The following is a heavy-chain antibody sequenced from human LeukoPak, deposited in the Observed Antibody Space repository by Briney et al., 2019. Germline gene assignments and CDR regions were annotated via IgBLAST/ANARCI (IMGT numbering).Heavy chain of an antibody. CDR3: ARDLRTQWDYYGQDYYYYGMDV. D-gene: IGHD1-26*01. Sequence: SETLSLTCTVSGGSISSYYWSWIRQPPGKGLEWIGYIYYSGSTNYNPSLKSRVTISVDTSKNQFSLKLSSVTAADTAVYYCARDLRTQWDYYGQDYYYYGMDVWGQGTTVTVSS. CDR1: GGSISSYY. V-gene: IGHV4-59*01. J-gene: IGHJ6*02. CDR2: IYYSGST.